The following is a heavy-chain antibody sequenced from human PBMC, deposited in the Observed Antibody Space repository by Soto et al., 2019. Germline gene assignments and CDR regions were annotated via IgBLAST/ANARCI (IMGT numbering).Heavy chain of an antibody. CDR1: GGSFSGYY. D-gene: IGHD3-10*01. CDR3: ARGRGGVQH. J-gene: IGHJ1*01. V-gene: IGHV4-34*01. CDR2: LNDSGGP. Sequence: PSETLSLTSAVDGGSFSGYYWTRTRQPSGTALEWLGDLNDSGGPNYNASLKSRVSIPGDPPKNQFSLTLRFLTPADTAVYYCARGRGGVQHWGQGTLVTLS.